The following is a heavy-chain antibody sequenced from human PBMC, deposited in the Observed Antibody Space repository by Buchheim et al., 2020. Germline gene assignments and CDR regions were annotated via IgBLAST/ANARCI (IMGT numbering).Heavy chain of an antibody. J-gene: IGHJ6*02. CDR1: GGSISSYY. CDR2: IYYSGST. V-gene: IGHV4-59*01. Sequence: QVQLQESGPGLVKPSETLSLTCTVSGGSISSYYWSWIRQPPGKGLEWIGYIYYSGSTNYNPSLKSRVTISVDTSKNQFSLKLSSVIAADTAVYYCARVPYDFWSGYYNYYYGMDVWGQGTT. D-gene: IGHD3-3*01. CDR3: ARVPYDFWSGYYNYYYGMDV.